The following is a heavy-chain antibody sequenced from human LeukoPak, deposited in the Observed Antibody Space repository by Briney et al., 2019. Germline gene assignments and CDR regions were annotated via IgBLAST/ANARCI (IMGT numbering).Heavy chain of an antibody. CDR3: ARGRAYNWFDP. V-gene: IGHV3-7*01. CDR1: GFMFDDYG. Sequence: PGGSLRLSCAASGFMFDDYGMSWVRQVPGKGLKWVANIKQDESEKYYVDSVKGRFTISRDNAKNSLYLQMNSLRAEDTAVYYCARGRAYNWFDPWGQGTLVTVSS. J-gene: IGHJ5*02. CDR2: IKQDESEK.